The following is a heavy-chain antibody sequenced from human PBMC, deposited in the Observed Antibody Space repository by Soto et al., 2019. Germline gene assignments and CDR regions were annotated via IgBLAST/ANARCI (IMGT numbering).Heavy chain of an antibody. CDR1: GYTFSNYG. CDR2: ISLYSDGT. Sequence: ASVKVSCKTSGYTFSNYGITWVRQAPGQPLEWLGWISLYSDGTNYAQKFQGRVSMTTDTSTTTACMELRSLRSDDTAVYYCARVVPGAEAWFGPWGQGTLVTVSS. V-gene: IGHV1-18*01. CDR3: ARVVPGAEAWFGP. J-gene: IGHJ5*02. D-gene: IGHD2-2*01.